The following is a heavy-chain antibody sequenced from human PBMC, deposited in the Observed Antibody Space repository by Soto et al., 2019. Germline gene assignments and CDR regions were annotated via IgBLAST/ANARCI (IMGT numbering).Heavy chain of an antibody. CDR1: GAFVTNGYS. CDR3: ARGGDIRGRGGGFARLDP. J-gene: IGHJ5*02. Sequence: QVQLQESGPGLVKPSGTLSLTCVVSGAFVTNGYSWSWVRQPPGKGLEWIGQIGYGGRPTYKTSLEGRAHFSLDASRNPFSLTPNSVPAADAATFFCARGGDIRGRGGGFARLDPWGQGILVAVSS. D-gene: IGHD3-16*01. CDR2: IGYGGRP. V-gene: IGHV4-4*02.